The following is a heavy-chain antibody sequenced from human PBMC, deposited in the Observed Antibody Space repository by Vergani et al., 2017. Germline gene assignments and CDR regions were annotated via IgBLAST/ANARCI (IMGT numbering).Heavy chain of an antibody. CDR3: ARRRGSSYQYNWFDP. CDR2: INPNSGGT. Sequence: QVQLVQSGAEVKKPGASVKVSCKASGYTFTGYYMHWVRQAPGQGLEWMGWINPNSGGTNYAQKFQGRVTMTRDTSISTAYMELSRLRSDDTAVYYCARRRGSSYQYNWFDPWGQGTLVTVSS. CDR1: GYTFTGYY. V-gene: IGHV1-2*02. D-gene: IGHD6-6*01. J-gene: IGHJ5*02.